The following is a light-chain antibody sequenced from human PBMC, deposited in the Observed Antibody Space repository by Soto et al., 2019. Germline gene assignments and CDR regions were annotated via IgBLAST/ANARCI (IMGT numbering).Light chain of an antibody. CDR2: DNN. CDR1: SSNIGNNY. V-gene: IGLV1-51*01. Sequence: QSVLTQPPSVSAAPGQKVTISCSGSSSNIGNNYVSWYQQLPGTAPKLLIYDNNKRPSGIPDRFSGSKSGTSATLGITGLQTGDEADYYCGTWDSSLSFLFGTGTKLTVL. CDR3: GTWDSSLSFL. J-gene: IGLJ1*01.